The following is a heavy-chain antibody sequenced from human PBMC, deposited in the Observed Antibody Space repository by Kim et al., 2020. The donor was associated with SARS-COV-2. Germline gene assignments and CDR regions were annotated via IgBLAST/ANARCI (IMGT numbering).Heavy chain of an antibody. CDR1: GFTFSSYW. Sequence: GGSLRLSCAASGFTFSSYWMSWVRQAPGKGLEWVANIKQDGSEKYYVDSVKGRFTISRDNAKNSLYLQMNSLRAEDTAVYYCARDERWLRLYYYYYGMDVWGQGTTVTVPS. CDR2: IKQDGSEK. D-gene: IGHD5-12*01. CDR3: ARDERWLRLYYYYYGMDV. V-gene: IGHV3-7*01. J-gene: IGHJ6*02.